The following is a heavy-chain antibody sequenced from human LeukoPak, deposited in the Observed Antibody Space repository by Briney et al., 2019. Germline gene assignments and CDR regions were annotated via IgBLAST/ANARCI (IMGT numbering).Heavy chain of an antibody. CDR2: INHSGST. D-gene: IGHD6-19*01. Sequence: PSETLSLTCAVYGGSFSGYYWSWIRQPPGKGLEWIGEINHSGSTNYNPSLKSRVTISVDTSKNQFSLKLSSVTAADTAVYYCARSIAVAGYYYYYYGMDVWGQGTTVTVSS. CDR1: GGSFSGYY. CDR3: ARSIAVAGYYYYYYGMDV. J-gene: IGHJ6*02. V-gene: IGHV4-34*01.